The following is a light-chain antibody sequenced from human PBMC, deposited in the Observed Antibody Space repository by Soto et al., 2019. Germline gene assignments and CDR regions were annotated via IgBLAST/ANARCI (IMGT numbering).Light chain of an antibody. CDR1: SSDVGGYNY. J-gene: IGLJ1*01. CDR2: DVT. CDR3: SSYTRSSTYV. V-gene: IGLV2-14*03. Sequence: QSVLTQPASVSGSPGQSITISCTGTSSDVGGYNYVSWYQQHPGKAPKLMIYDVTNRPSGVSNRFSGSKSGYTASLTISGLQAEDEADYYRSSYTRSSTYVCGTGTKVTVL.